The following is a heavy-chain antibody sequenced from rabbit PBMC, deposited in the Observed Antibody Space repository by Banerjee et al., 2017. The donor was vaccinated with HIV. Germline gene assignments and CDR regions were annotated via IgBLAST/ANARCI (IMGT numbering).Heavy chain of an antibody. CDR3: AIMNSRGWGDFNL. J-gene: IGHJ4*01. Sequence: QQQLVESGGGLVQPEGSLTLTCTASGFTLSSYYYMCWVRQAPGKGLEWIACIGTVSGSTYYASWVNGRFTIAKTSSTTVTLQMTSLTAADTSTYFCAIMNSRGWGDFNLWGQGTLVTVS. D-gene: IGHD4-1*01. CDR2: IGTVSGST. V-gene: IGHV1S45*01. CDR1: GFTLSSYYY.